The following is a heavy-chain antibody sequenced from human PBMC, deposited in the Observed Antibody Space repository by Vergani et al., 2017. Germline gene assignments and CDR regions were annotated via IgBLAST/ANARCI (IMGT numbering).Heavy chain of an antibody. CDR2: LSASDRRT. CDR1: GFTFGDHG. Sequence: EVQMVESGGGLVKPGGSLRLSCAASGFTFGDHGIHWVRRAPGKGLEWVSTLSASDRRTHYADSVKGRFTISRDNSKNTLFLHMNSLRPEDTAVYYCAKVGRSEVAGTFGAFDIWGQGTMVTVSS. D-gene: IGHD6-19*01. J-gene: IGHJ3*02. CDR3: AKVGRSEVAGTFGAFDI. V-gene: IGHV3-23*04.